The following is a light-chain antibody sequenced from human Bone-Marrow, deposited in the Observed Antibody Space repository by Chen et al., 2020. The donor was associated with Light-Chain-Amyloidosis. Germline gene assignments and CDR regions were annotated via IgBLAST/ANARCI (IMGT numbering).Light chain of an antibody. Sequence: EIVLTQSPGTLSLSPGEGANLSCRASQTISSNYLTWYQQKFGQAPRLLIYGSSSRATRIPDRFTGSGSGTDSTLTINRLEPEDFAMYYCQQYGTSPLTFGGGTKVEIK. J-gene: IGKJ4*01. V-gene: IGKV3-20*01. CDR2: GSS. CDR1: QTISSNY. CDR3: QQYGTSPLT.